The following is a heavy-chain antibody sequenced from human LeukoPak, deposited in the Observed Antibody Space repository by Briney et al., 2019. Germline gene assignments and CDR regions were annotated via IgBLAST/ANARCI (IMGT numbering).Heavy chain of an antibody. D-gene: IGHD1-26*01. Sequence: SQTLSLTCAVSGGSISSGGYYWSWIRQPPGKGLEWIGYISYSGSTYYNPSLKSRVTMSVDTSKNQFSLKLSSVTAADTAVYYCAREFAWEPLFNWGQGTLVTVSS. CDR2: ISYSGST. J-gene: IGHJ4*02. V-gene: IGHV4-30-4*01. CDR3: AREFAWEPLFN. CDR1: GGSISSGGYY.